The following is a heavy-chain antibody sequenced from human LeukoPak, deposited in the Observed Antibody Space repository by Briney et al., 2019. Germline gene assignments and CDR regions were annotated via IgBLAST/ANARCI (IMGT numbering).Heavy chain of an antibody. J-gene: IGHJ4*02. D-gene: IGHD6-19*01. CDR1: GFTFSSYW. V-gene: IGHV3-7*01. CDR2: IKQDGSEK. CDR3: ARAPPQWLVRYFDY. Sequence: QSGGSLRLNCAASGFTFSSYWMSWVRQAPGKGLEWVANIKQDGSEKYYVDSVKGRFTISRDNAKSSLYLQMNSLRAEDTAVYYCARAPPQWLVRYFDYWGQGTLVTVSS.